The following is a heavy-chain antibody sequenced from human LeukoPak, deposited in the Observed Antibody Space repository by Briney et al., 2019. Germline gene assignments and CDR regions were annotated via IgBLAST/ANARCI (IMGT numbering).Heavy chain of an antibody. Sequence: KASETLSLTCTVSGGFISSGSYYWNWIRQPAGKGLEWIGRIYTSGSTNYNPSLKSRVTISVDTSKNQFSLKLSSVTAADTAVYYCARHVALWFGDYYYYMDVWGKGTTVTISS. J-gene: IGHJ6*03. V-gene: IGHV4-61*02. D-gene: IGHD3-10*01. CDR2: IYTSGST. CDR1: GGFISSGSYY. CDR3: ARHVALWFGDYYYYMDV.